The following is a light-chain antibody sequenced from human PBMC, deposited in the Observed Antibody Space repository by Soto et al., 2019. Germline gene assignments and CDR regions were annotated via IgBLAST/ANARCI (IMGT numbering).Light chain of an antibody. Sequence: DIQLTQSPSFLSASVGDRVTITCRASQGISSYLAWYQQKPGKAPKLLIYAASTLQSGVPSRFSGSGSGTEFTLTISSLQPEDFASYYCQQLNSNAFTFGGGTKVDIK. J-gene: IGKJ4*01. CDR3: QQLNSNAFT. V-gene: IGKV1-9*01. CDR1: QGISSY. CDR2: AAS.